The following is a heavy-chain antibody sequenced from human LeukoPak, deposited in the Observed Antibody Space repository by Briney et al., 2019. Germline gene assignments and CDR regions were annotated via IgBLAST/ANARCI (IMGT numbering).Heavy chain of an antibody. CDR1: GGSFSGYY. CDR3: ARSAYYDYVWGSYRVAYFDY. CDR2: INHSGST. Sequence: SETLSLTCAVYGGSFSGYYWSWIRQPPGKGLEWIGEINHSGSTNYNPSLKSRVTISVDTSKNQFSLKLSSVTAADTAVYYCARSAYYDYVWGSYRVAYFDYWGQGTLVTVSS. V-gene: IGHV4-34*01. D-gene: IGHD3-16*02. J-gene: IGHJ4*02.